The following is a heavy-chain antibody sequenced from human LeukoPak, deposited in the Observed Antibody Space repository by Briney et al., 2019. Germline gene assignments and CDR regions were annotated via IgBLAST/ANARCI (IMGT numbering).Heavy chain of an antibody. Sequence: GGSLRLSFAASGFTFSSYSMNWVRQAPGKGLEWVPSISSSSSYIYYADSVKGRFTISRDNAKNSLYLQMNSLRAEDTAVYYCARDSRSGSYLGYYYYMDVWGKGTTVTVSS. V-gene: IGHV3-21*01. CDR3: ARDSRSGSYLGYYYYMDV. CDR1: GFTFSSYS. D-gene: IGHD1-26*01. CDR2: ISSSSSYI. J-gene: IGHJ6*03.